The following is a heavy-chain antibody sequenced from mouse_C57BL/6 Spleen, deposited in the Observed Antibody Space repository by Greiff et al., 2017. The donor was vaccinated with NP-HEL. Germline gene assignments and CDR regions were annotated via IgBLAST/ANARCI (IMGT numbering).Heavy chain of an antibody. V-gene: IGHV1-61*01. CDR2: IYPSDSET. Sequence: QVQLKQPGAELVRPGSSVKLSCKASGYTFTSYWMDWVKQRPGQGLEWIGNIYPSDSETHYNQKFKDKATLTVDKSSSTAYMQLSSLTSEDSAVYYCARRGDYSYYYAMDYWGQGTSVTVSS. D-gene: IGHD1-1*01. CDR3: ARRGDYSYYYAMDY. J-gene: IGHJ4*01. CDR1: GYTFTSYW.